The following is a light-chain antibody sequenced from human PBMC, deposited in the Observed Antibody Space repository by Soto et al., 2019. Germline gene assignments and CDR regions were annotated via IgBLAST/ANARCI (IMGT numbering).Light chain of an antibody. V-gene: IGKV4-1*01. J-gene: IGKJ5*01. CDR2: WAS. CDR3: QQYDSTPPT. Sequence: DVVMIQPPESLAVSLAERATINCKSSRSGVYSCNNKNYLAWYQQKPGQPPKLLIYWASTRASGVPDRFSGSGSGTDFTLTISSLQAEDVAVYYCQQYDSTPPTFGQGTRLE. CDR1: RSGVYSCNNKNY.